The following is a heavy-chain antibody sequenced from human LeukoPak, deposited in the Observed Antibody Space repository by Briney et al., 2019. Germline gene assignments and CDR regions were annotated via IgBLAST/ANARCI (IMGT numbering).Heavy chain of an antibody. V-gene: IGHV1-2*02. Sequence: ASVKVSCKASGYRFISHYIHWVRQAPGQGPEWLGWMHAGNGNTRYPEKFEGRVTMTRDTSSNTAYMDLTSLRSDDTAVYYCVREGSYCVGGDCYSFDFWGQGTLVTVSS. CDR2: MHAGNGNT. J-gene: IGHJ4*02. D-gene: IGHD2-21*02. CDR3: VREGSYCVGGDCYSFDF. CDR1: GYRFISHY.